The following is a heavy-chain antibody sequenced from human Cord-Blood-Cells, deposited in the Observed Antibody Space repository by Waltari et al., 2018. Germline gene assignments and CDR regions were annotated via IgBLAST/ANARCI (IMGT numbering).Heavy chain of an antibody. Sequence: QVQLQQWGAGLLKHSETLSLTCAVYGGSFSGYYWSWIRQPPGKGLEWIGEINHSGSTNYNPSLKSRVTISVDTSKNQFSLKLSSVTAADTAVYYCARGRAGLVGVTDFDYWGQGTLVTVSS. CDR3: ARGRAGLVGVTDFDY. CDR2: INHSGST. D-gene: IGHD2-15*01. V-gene: IGHV4-34*01. CDR1: GGSFSGYY. J-gene: IGHJ4*02.